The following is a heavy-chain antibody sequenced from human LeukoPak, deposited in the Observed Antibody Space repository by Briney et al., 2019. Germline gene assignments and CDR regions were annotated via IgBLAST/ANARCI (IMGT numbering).Heavy chain of an antibody. CDR1: GYTLTVLS. Sequence: GASVKVSRKVSGYTLTVLSMHWVRQAPGKGVEWMGGFDPEDGETIYAQKFQGRVTMTEDTSTDTAYMELSSLRSEDAAVYYWATVMTIFGVGKPNWFDPWGQGTLVTVSS. CDR3: ATVMTIFGVGKPNWFDP. D-gene: IGHD3-3*01. J-gene: IGHJ5*02. CDR2: FDPEDGET. V-gene: IGHV1-24*01.